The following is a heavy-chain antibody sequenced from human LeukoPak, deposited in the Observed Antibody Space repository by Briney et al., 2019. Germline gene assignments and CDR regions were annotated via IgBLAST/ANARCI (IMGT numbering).Heavy chain of an antibody. CDR1: GFTFSSCA. J-gene: IGHJ4*02. Sequence: PGGSLRLSCAASGFTFSSCAMSWVRQAPGKGLEWVSGISDGGGTTNYADAVKGRFTISRDTSKNTLYLQMNSLRAEDTAMYYCAKHVVSVYLLQLDYWGQGTLVTVSS. CDR2: ISDGGGTT. D-gene: IGHD2-2*01. CDR3: AKHVVSVYLLQLDY. V-gene: IGHV3-23*01.